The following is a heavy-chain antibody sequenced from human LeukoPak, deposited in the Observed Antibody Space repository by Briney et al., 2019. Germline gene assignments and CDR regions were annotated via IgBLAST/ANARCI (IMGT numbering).Heavy chain of an antibody. CDR1: GFTFSSYG. CDR2: IRGSGGST. V-gene: IGHV3-23*01. Sequence: GGTLRLSCAASGFTFSSYGMSWVRQAPGKGLEWVSAIRGSGGSTYYADSVKGRFTISRDNSKNTLYLQMNSLRAEDTAVYYCAKAGPRYCSGGSCYGTDYYYYMDVWGKGTTVTISS. CDR3: AKAGPRYCSGGSCYGTDYYYYMDV. D-gene: IGHD2-15*01. J-gene: IGHJ6*03.